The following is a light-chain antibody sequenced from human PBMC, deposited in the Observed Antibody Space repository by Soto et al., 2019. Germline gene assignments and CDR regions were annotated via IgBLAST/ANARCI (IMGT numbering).Light chain of an antibody. CDR2: QDS. J-gene: IGLJ2*01. Sequence: SSELTQPPSVSVSPGQTASITCSGDKLGDKYACWYQRKPGQSPVLVIYQDSKRPSGSPERFSGSNSGNTATLTISGTQAMDEADYYCQAWDSSSVVLGGGTKLTVL. V-gene: IGLV3-1*01. CDR1: KLGDKY. CDR3: QAWDSSSVV.